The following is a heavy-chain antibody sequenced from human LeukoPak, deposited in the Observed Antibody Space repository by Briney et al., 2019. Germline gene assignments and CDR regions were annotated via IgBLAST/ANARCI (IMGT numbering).Heavy chain of an antibody. CDR2: IIPILGIA. J-gene: IGHJ4*02. V-gene: IGHV1-69*04. D-gene: IGHD1-7*01. Sequence: SVKVSCKASGGTFSSYAISWVRQAPGQGLEWMGRIIPILGIANYAQKFQGRVTITADKSTSTAYMELSSLRSEYTAVYYCARDPVALRNFDYWGQGTLVTVSS. CDR3: ARDPVALRNFDY. CDR1: GGTFSSYA.